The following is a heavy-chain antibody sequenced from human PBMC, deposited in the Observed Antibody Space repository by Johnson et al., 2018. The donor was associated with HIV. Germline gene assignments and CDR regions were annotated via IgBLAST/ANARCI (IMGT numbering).Heavy chain of an antibody. Sequence: VQLVESGGGVVQPGGSLRLSCAASGFTFSSYAMSWVRQAPGKGLEWVSAISGRGGSTYYADSVKDRFTISRDTSKNTLCLHMNSLRAEDTAVYYCAKDQWSSSWTNDAFDFWGQGTMVTVSS. D-gene: IGHD6-13*01. CDR3: AKDQWSSSWTNDAFDF. J-gene: IGHJ3*01. V-gene: IGHV3-23*04. CDR2: ISGRGGST. CDR1: GFTFSSYA.